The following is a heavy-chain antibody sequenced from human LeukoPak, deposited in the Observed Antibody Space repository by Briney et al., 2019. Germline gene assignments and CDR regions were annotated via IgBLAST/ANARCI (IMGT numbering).Heavy chain of an antibody. CDR3: ARSELGIGHYFDY. CDR2: IGTAGDP. D-gene: IGHD7-27*01. Sequence: GGSLRLSCAASGFTFSSYDMHWVRQATGKGLEWVSAIGTAGDPYYPGSVKGRFTISRDNSKNTLYLQMNSLRAEDTAVYYCARSELGIGHYFDYWGQGTLVTVSS. V-gene: IGHV3-13*05. J-gene: IGHJ4*02. CDR1: GFTFSSYD.